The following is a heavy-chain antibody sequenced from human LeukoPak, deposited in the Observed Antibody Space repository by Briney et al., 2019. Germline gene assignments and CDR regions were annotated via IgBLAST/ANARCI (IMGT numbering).Heavy chain of an antibody. Sequence: GASVKVSCKASGGTFSSYAISWVRQTPGQGLEWMGRIIPILGIANYAQKFQGRVTITADKSTSTAYMELSSLRSEDTAVYYCARGSGQFDPWGQGTLVTVSS. CDR2: IIPILGIA. D-gene: IGHD2-15*01. CDR3: ARGSGQFDP. CDR1: GGTFSSYA. J-gene: IGHJ5*02. V-gene: IGHV1-69*04.